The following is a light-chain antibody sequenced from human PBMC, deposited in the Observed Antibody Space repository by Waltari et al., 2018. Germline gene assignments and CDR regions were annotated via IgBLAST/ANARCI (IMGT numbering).Light chain of an antibody. Sequence: QLVVTQSPSASAPLGASVKLPCTLSSRHSTNIVAWLQQRPEKGPRYLMKVNSEGSHIKGDEIPDRFSGSSSGAERYLTISSLQSDDEADYFCQTGGHGTWVFGGGTTLTVL. CDR1: SRHSTNI. CDR3: QTGGHGTWV. J-gene: IGLJ3*02. V-gene: IGLV4-69*01. CDR2: VNSEGSH.